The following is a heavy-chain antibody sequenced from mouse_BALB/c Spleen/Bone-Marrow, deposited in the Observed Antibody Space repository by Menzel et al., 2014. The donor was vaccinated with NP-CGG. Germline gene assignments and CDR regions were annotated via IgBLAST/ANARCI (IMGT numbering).Heavy chain of an antibody. J-gene: IGHJ3*01. Sequence: QVQLQQSGAELVKPGASVKLSCKASGYTFTSYYMYWVKRRPGQGFEWIGEINPSNGGTNFNEKFKSKATLTVDKSSSTAYMQLSSLTSEDSAVYYCTREGDSPFAYWGQGTLVTVSA. CDR1: GYTFTSYY. CDR2: INPSNGGT. CDR3: TREGDSPFAY. D-gene: IGHD2-13*01. V-gene: IGHV1S81*02.